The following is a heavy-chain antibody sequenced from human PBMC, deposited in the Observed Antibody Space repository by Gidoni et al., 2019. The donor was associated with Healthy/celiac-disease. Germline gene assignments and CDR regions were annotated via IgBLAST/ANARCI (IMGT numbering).Heavy chain of an antibody. V-gene: IGHV4-31*03. CDR3: ARDLGTGYYLDY. J-gene: IGHJ4*02. Sequence: QVQLQESGPGLVKPSQTLSLTCTVSAVSSSSGGYYWSWIRQHPGKGLEWIGYIYYSGSTYYNPSLKSRVTISVDTSKNQFSLKLSSVTAADTAVYYCARDLGTGYYLDYWGQGTLVTVSS. CDR2: IYYSGST. D-gene: IGHD3-9*01. CDR1: AVSSSSGGYY.